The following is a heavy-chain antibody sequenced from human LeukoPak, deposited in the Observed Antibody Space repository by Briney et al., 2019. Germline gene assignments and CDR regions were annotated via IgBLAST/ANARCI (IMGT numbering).Heavy chain of an antibody. V-gene: IGHV3-7*03. CDR2: IKQDGSEK. Sequence: GGSLRLSCAASGFTFSSYWMSWVRQAPGKGLEWVANIKQDGSEKYYVDSVKGRFTISRDNAKNSLYLQMNSLRAEDTAVYFCAKGTTRWIKTEESWSQGVLVTVTS. CDR3: AKGTTRWIKTEES. CDR1: GFTFSSYW. D-gene: IGHD1-1*01. J-gene: IGHJ5*02.